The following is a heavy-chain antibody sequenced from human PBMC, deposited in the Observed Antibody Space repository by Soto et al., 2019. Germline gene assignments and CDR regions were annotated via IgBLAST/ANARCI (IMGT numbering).Heavy chain of an antibody. CDR2: IIPNLGIA. CDR3: ARAHYGPAGFFDY. CDR1: GGTFSSYT. Sequence: QVQLVQSGAAVKKPGSSVKVSCKASGGTFSSYTISWVRQAPGQGLEWMGRIIPNLGIANYAQKFQGRVTITADKSTSTAYRELSSLRSEDTAVYYCARAHYGPAGFFDYWGQGTLVTVSS. J-gene: IGHJ4*02. D-gene: IGHD4-17*01. V-gene: IGHV1-69*02.